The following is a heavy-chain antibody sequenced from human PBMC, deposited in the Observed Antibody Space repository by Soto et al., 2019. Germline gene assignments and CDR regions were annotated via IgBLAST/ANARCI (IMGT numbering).Heavy chain of an antibody. CDR1: GYTFTSYA. V-gene: IGHV1-3*01. J-gene: IGHJ4*02. Sequence: ASVKVSCKASGYTFTSYAMHWVRQAPGQRLEWMGWINAGNGNTKYSQKFQGRVTITRDTSASTAYMELSSLRSEDTAVYYCASTPPTIFGVVKTKLDYWGQGTLVTVSS. D-gene: IGHD3-3*01. CDR2: INAGNGNT. CDR3: ASTPPTIFGVVKTKLDY.